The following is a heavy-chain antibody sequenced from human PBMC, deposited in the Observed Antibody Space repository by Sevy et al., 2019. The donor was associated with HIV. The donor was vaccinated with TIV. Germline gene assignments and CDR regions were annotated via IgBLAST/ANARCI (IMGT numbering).Heavy chain of an antibody. Sequence: ASVKVSCKACGYTFTNYYMHWVRQAPGQGLEWMGIINPSDVSTVYAQKFQGRVTMTRDTSTSTVYMELSSLRSDDTAVYYCGRTSPRGGFDYWGQGALVTVSS. CDR2: INPSDVST. V-gene: IGHV1-46*03. CDR1: GYTFTNYY. J-gene: IGHJ4*02. CDR3: GRTSPRGGFDY. D-gene: IGHD3-16*01.